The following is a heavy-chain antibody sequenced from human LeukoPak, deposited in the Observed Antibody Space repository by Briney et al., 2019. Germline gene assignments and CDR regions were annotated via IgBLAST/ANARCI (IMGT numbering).Heavy chain of an antibody. J-gene: IGHJ4*02. Sequence: PSETLSLTCTVSGGSISSYYWSWIRQPPGKGLEWIGYIYYSGSTNYNPSLKSRVTISVDTSKNQFSLKLSSVTAADTAVYYCARVYSHYIRSDCDYWGQGTLVTVSS. V-gene: IGHV4-59*08. CDR3: ARVYSHYIRSDCDY. D-gene: IGHD4-17*01. CDR2: IYYSGST. CDR1: GGSISSYY.